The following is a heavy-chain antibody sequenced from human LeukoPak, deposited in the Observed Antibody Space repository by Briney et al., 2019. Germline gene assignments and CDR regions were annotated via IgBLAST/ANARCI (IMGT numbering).Heavy chain of an antibody. Sequence: SVKVPCKASGGTFSSYAISWVRQAPGQGLEWMGGIIPIFGTANYAQKFQGRVTITADESTSTAYMELSSLRSEDTAVYYCAREAAAGNTLDYWGQGTLVTVSS. V-gene: IGHV1-69*13. CDR2: IIPIFGTA. CDR1: GGTFSSYA. D-gene: IGHD6-13*01. J-gene: IGHJ4*02. CDR3: AREAAAGNTLDY.